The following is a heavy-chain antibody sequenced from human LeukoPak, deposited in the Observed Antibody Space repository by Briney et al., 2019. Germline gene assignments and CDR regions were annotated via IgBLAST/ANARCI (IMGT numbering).Heavy chain of an antibody. J-gene: IGHJ6*02. CDR2: IYYSGST. CDR1: GGSISSYY. CDR3: ASTEYSGSLVGYYYYGMDV. D-gene: IGHD1-26*01. Sequence: SETLSLTCTVSGGSISSYYWSWIRQPPGKGLEWIGYIYYSGSTNYNPSLKSRVTISVDTSKNQFSLKLSSVTAADTAVYYCASTEYSGSLVGYYYYGMDVWGQGTTVTVSS. V-gene: IGHV4-59*01.